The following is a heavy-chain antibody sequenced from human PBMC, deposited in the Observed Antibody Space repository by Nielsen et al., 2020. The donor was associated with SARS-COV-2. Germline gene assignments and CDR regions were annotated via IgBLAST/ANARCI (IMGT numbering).Heavy chain of an antibody. CDR3: ARARGAYGDYYYYYYTDV. CDR1: GDSVSSSSAA. V-gene: IGHV6-1*01. CDR2: TYYRSKWYN. Sequence: SQTLSLTCAISGDSVSSSSAAWNWIRQSPSRGLEWLGRTYYRSKWYNDYAVSVKSRITINPDTSKNQFSLHLNSVTPEDTGVYYCARARGAYGDYYYYYYTDVWGKGTTVTVSS. J-gene: IGHJ6*03. D-gene: IGHD4-17*01.